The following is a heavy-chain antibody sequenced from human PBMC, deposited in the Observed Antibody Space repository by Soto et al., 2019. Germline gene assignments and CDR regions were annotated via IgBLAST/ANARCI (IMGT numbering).Heavy chain of an antibody. Sequence: PXETLSLTCAVYGWSLSGSYWSWIRQPPGKGLEWIGEINHSGSTNHNPSLKSRVTILVDTSKNQFSLKLSSVTAADTAVYYCATGYCTNGVCYTRTLSGMDVWGQGTTVTVSS. CDR3: ATGYCTNGVCYTRTLSGMDV. J-gene: IGHJ6*02. D-gene: IGHD2-8*01. CDR2: INHSGST. CDR1: GWSLSGSY. V-gene: IGHV4-34*01.